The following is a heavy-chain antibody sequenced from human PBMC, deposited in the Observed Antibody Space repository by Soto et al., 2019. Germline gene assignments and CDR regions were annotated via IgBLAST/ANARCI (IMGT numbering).Heavy chain of an antibody. Sequence: GSLRLSCEGSGFTFGNYAMTWVRQGPERGLEWVSALSGSSLNTYYAHSVKGRFTISRDNSKNTMYLEMNSLRVDDTAVYYCTTQFFLSSRKPPEDVWGQGTPVTVSS. J-gene: IGHJ6*02. CDR2: LSGSSLNT. CDR3: TTQFFLSSRKPPEDV. CDR1: GFTFGNYA. V-gene: IGHV3-23*01.